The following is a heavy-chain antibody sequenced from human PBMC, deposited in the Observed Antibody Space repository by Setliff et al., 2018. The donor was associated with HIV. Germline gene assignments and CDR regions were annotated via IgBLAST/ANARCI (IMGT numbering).Heavy chain of an antibody. Sequence: SETLSLTCDVSGDSVTSKSYSWTWVRQPPGKGLEWMGYIIPSGTTYYSPSLKSRLTISIDQSMNHFSLTLSSVTVADTAVYYCATVPPSGTYLDYWGPGMLVTVSS. D-gene: IGHD3-10*01. V-gene: IGHV4-30-2*01. CDR3: ATVPPSGTYLDY. J-gene: IGHJ4*02. CDR1: GDSVTSKSYS. CDR2: IIPSGTT.